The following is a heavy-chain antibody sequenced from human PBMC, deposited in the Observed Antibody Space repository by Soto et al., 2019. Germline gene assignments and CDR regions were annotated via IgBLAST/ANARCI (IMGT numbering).Heavy chain of an antibody. Sequence: RLGGSLRLSCVASGFTFSDYAVHWVRLAPSKGLEWVAMISYDGYNSYSADSVKGRFTISRDNSKNTLFLQMDSLRPDDTAIYYCARDGGFSYGFDYYFDYWGHGTLVTVSS. V-gene: IGHV3-30-3*01. J-gene: IGHJ4*01. CDR1: GFTFSDYA. CDR2: ISYDGYNS. D-gene: IGHD3-16*01. CDR3: ARDGGFSYGFDYYFDY.